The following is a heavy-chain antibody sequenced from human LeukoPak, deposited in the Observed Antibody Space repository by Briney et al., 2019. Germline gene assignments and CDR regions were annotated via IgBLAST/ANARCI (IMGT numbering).Heavy chain of an antibody. CDR2: INPNSGST. V-gene: IGHV1-2*02. CDR3: ARVPYSSGWYDARYFDY. CDR1: GYTFTGYY. J-gene: IGHJ4*02. Sequence: ASVKVSCKASGYTFTGYYMHWVRQAPGQGLEWMGWINPNSGSTNYAQKFQGRATMTRDTSISTAYMELSRLRSDDTAVYYCARVPYSSGWYDARYFDYWGQGTLVTVSS. D-gene: IGHD6-19*01.